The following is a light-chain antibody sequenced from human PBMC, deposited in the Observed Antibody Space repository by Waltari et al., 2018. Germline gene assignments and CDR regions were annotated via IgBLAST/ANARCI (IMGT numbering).Light chain of an antibody. CDR2: DAS. Sequence: DIQMTQSPSTLSASLGDRVTITCRASQSISGWLAWYQQKPGKAPKFLIYDASSLESGVPSRFSGSGSGTEFTLTISSLQPDDFATYFCQQANDFPPTFGQGTEVEVK. CDR1: QSISGW. J-gene: IGKJ1*01. V-gene: IGKV1-5*01. CDR3: QQANDFPPT.